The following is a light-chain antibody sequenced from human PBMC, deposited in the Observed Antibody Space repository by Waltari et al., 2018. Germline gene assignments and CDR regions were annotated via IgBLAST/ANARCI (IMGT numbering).Light chain of an antibody. CDR2: DVS. Sequence: EIVLTQSPPTLSLSPGERATLSCRASQSVASYLAWYQQKPGQAPRLVIYDVSNRATGIPARFSGSGSGTDFTLTISSLEPEDFAVYYCQQRRTWPLTFGGGTKVEIK. J-gene: IGKJ4*01. CDR3: QQRRTWPLT. V-gene: IGKV3-11*01. CDR1: QSVASY.